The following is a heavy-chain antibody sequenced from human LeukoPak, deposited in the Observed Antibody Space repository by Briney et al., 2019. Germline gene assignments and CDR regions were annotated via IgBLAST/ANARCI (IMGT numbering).Heavy chain of an antibody. D-gene: IGHD6-19*01. CDR3: ARIRGIAVAGTIDY. CDR1: GFTFSSYS. J-gene: IGHJ4*02. CDR2: ISYDGSNK. V-gene: IGHV3-30*03. Sequence: GGSLRLSCAASGFTFSSYSMNWVRQAPGKGLEWVAVISYDGSNKYYADSVKGRFTISRDNSKNTLYLQMNSLRAEDTAVYYCARIRGIAVAGTIDYWGQGTLVTVSS.